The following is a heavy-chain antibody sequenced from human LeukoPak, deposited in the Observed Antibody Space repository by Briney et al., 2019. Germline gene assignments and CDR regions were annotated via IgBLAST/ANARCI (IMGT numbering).Heavy chain of an antibody. V-gene: IGHV1-18*01. D-gene: IGHD2-2*02. CDR1: GYTFTSYG. CDR2: ISAYNGNT. J-gene: IGHJ4*02. CDR3: ARDCSSTSRYSHYFDY. Sequence: ASVKVSCKASGYTFTSYGISWVRQAPGQGLEWMGWISAYNGNTNYAQKLQGRVTMTTDTSTSTAYMELRSLRSDDTAVYYCARDCSSTSRYSHYFDYWGQGTLVTVSS.